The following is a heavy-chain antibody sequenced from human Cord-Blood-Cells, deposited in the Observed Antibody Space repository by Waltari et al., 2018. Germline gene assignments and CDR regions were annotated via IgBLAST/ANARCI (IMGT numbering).Heavy chain of an antibody. CDR1: GSSISSGYY. D-gene: IGHD3-3*01. CDR2: IYHSGST. Sequence: QVQLQESGPGLVKPSETLSLTCAVSGSSISSGYYWGWIRQPPGKGLEWIGSIYHSGSTYYNPSLKSRVTISVDTSKNQFSLKLSSVTAADTAVYYCARKITIFGVVIIHDAFDIWGQGTMVTVSS. J-gene: IGHJ3*02. V-gene: IGHV4-38-2*01. CDR3: ARKITIFGVVIIHDAFDI.